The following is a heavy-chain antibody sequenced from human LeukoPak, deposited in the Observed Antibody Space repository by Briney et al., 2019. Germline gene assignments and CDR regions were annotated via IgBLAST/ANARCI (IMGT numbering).Heavy chain of an antibody. CDR2: ISGSGGST. CDR3: AKTGITMIVVAPLDY. V-gene: IGHV3-23*01. D-gene: IGHD3-22*01. Sequence: GGSLRLSCAASGFTFSSYAMSWVRQAPGKGLEWVPAISGSGGSTYYADSVKGRFTISRDNSKNTLYLQMNSLRAEDTAVYYCAKTGITMIVVAPLDYWGQGTLVTVSS. CDR1: GFTFSSYA. J-gene: IGHJ4*02.